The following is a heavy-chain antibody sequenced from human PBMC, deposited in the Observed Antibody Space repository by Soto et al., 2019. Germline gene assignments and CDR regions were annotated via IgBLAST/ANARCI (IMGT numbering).Heavy chain of an antibody. D-gene: IGHD3-10*01. Sequence: QVQPQESGPGLVKPSQTLSLTCSVSGGSVNSGAFYWGWIRQSPGKGLECLGYIYSFGNTFYNPSLKSRVTISLDTSKNQFSLRLTSVIAADTAIYYCARVMGDGSGNFWWFDVWGQGTLVTVSS. J-gene: IGHJ5*02. CDR1: GGSVNSGAFY. CDR2: IYSFGNT. CDR3: ARVMGDGSGNFWWFDV. V-gene: IGHV4-31*03.